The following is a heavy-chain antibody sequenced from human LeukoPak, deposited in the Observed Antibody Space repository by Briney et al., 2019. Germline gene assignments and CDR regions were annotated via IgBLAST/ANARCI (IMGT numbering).Heavy chain of an antibody. J-gene: IGHJ4*02. D-gene: IGHD2-21*02. CDR1: GSTVSSNY. Sequence: GGSLRLSCAASGSTVSSNYMSWVRQAPGKGLEWVSVIYSGGSTYYADSVKGRFTISRDNSKNTLYLQMNSLRAEDTAVYYCARGHSPIVVVTAGDYWGQGTLVAVSS. V-gene: IGHV3-53*05. CDR2: IYSGGST. CDR3: ARGHSPIVVVTAGDY.